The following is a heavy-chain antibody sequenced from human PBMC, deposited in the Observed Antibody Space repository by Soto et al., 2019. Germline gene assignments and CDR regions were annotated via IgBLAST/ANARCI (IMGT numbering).Heavy chain of an antibody. D-gene: IGHD2-15*01. CDR2: IYYSGST. J-gene: IGHJ4*02. Sequence: SETLSLTCTVSGGSISSSSYYWGWIRQPPGKGLEWIGSIYYSGSTYYNPSLKSRVTISVDTSKNQFSLKLSSVTAADTAVYYCARLGSVAATHVDYWGQGTLVTVSS. V-gene: IGHV4-39*01. CDR3: ARLGSVAATHVDY. CDR1: GGSISSSSYY.